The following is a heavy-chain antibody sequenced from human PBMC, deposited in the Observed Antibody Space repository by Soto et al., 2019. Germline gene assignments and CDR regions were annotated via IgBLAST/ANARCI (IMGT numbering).Heavy chain of an antibody. D-gene: IGHD2-15*01. V-gene: IGHV3-7*03. Sequence: GGPLRLSCAASGFTFSSYWMSWVRQAPGKGLEWVANIKQDGSEKYYVDSVKGRFTISRDNAKNSLYLQMNSLRAEDTAVYYCARVIVVVVAATQYFDYWGQGTLVTVSS. CDR1: GFTFSSYW. CDR3: ARVIVVVVAATQYFDY. J-gene: IGHJ4*02. CDR2: IKQDGSEK.